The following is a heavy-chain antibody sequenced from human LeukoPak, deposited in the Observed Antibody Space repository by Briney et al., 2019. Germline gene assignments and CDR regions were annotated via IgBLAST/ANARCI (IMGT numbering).Heavy chain of an antibody. CDR2: LYTSGST. J-gene: IGHJ5*02. D-gene: IGHD2-2*01. Sequence: SETLSLTCTVSGGSISSGSYYWSWIRQPAGKGLEWIGRLYTSGSTNYNPSLKSRVTISVDTSKNQFSLKVSSVTAADTAVYYCARDGPFVVPAVSWGQGTLVTVSS. CDR3: ARDGPFVVPAVS. V-gene: IGHV4-61*02. CDR1: GGSISSGSYY.